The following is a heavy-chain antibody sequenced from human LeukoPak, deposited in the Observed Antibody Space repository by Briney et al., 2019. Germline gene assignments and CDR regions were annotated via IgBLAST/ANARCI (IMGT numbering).Heavy chain of an antibody. CDR3: ASVRYCSSTSCYTGAFDI. D-gene: IGHD2-2*02. Sequence: GGSLRLSCAASGFTFSSYAMSWVRQAPGKGLEWVSAISGSCGSTYYADSVKGRFTISRDNSKDTLYLQMNSLRAEDTAVYYCASVRYCSSTSCYTGAFDIWGQGTMVTVSS. CDR1: GFTFSSYA. CDR2: ISGSCGST. V-gene: IGHV3-23*01. J-gene: IGHJ3*02.